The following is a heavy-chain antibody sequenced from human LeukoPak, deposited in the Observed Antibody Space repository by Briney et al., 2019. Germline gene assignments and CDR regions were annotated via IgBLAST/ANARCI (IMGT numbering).Heavy chain of an antibody. D-gene: IGHD5-12*01. CDR3: ARGYSGYDLRGYFDY. CDR2: IYYSGST. Sequence: SETLSLTCTVSGGSVSSGSYYWSWIRQPPGKGLERIGYIYYSGSTNYNPSLKSRVTISVDTSKNQFSLKLSSVTAADTAVYYCARGYSGYDLRGYFDYWGQGTLVTVSS. V-gene: IGHV4-61*01. J-gene: IGHJ4*02. CDR1: GGSVSSGSYY.